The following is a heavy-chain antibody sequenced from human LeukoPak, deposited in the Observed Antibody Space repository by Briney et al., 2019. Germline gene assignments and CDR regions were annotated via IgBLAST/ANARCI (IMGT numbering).Heavy chain of an antibody. Sequence: PGGSLRLSCAASGFTFSSYAMHWVRQAPGKGLEYVSAISSNGGSTYYANSVKGRFTISRDNSKNTLYLQMGSLRAEDMAVYYCARDKLTGDTLGAFDIWGQGTMVTVSS. CDR3: ARDKLTGDTLGAFDI. V-gene: IGHV3-64*01. D-gene: IGHD7-27*01. J-gene: IGHJ3*02. CDR2: ISSNGGST. CDR1: GFTFSSYA.